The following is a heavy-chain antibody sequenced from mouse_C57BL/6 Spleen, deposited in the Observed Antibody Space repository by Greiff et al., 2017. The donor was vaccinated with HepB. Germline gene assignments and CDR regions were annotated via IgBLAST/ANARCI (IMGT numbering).Heavy chain of an antibody. CDR3: ARKNYYLLAMDY. CDR2: ISDGGSYT. J-gene: IGHJ4*01. CDR1: GFTFSSYA. V-gene: IGHV5-4*01. Sequence: EVHLVESGGGLVKPGGSLKLSCAASGFTFSSYAMSWVRQTPEKRLEWVATISDGGSYTYYPDNVKGRFTISRDNAKNNLYLQLSHLKSEDTAMYYCARKNYYLLAMDYWGQGTSVTVSS. D-gene: IGHD1-1*01.